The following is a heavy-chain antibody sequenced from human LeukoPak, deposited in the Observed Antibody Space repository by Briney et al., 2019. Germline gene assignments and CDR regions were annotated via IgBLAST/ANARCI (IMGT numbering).Heavy chain of an antibody. D-gene: IGHD1-26*01. CDR3: ARSQELLSDFDY. J-gene: IGHJ4*02. V-gene: IGHV3-21*01. Sequence: GGSLRLSCAASGFTFSSYSMNWVRQAPGKGLEWVSSISSSSSYIYYADSVKGRFTISRDNAKNSLYLQMNSLRAEDTAVYYCARSQELLSDFDYWGQGTLVTVSS. CDR2: ISSSSSYI. CDR1: GFTFSSYS.